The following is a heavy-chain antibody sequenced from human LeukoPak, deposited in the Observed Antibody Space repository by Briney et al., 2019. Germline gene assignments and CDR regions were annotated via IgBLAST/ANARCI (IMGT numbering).Heavy chain of an antibody. CDR1: GGSFSGYY. V-gene: IGHV4-34*01. CDR3: ARSLPGSPGYSSSYIDY. CDR2: INHSGST. D-gene: IGHD6-13*01. Sequence: SETLSLTYAVYGGSFSGYYWSWIRQPPGKGLEWIGEINHSGSTNYNPSLKSRVTISVDTSKNQFSLKLSSVPAADTAVYYCARSLPGSPGYSSSYIDYWGQGTLVTVSS. J-gene: IGHJ4*02.